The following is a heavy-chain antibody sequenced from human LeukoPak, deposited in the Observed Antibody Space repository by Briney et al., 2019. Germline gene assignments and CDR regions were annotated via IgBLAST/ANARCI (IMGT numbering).Heavy chain of an antibody. CDR1: GGSFSGYY. V-gene: IGHV4-34*01. D-gene: IGHD4-17*01. CDR2: INHSGST. CDR3: ARGTAVDY. Sequence: SETLSLTCAVYGGSFSGYYWSWIRQPPGKGLEWIGEINHSGSTNYNRSLKSRVTISVDTSKNQFSLKLSSVTAADTAVYYCARGTAVDYWGQGTLVTVSS. J-gene: IGHJ4*02.